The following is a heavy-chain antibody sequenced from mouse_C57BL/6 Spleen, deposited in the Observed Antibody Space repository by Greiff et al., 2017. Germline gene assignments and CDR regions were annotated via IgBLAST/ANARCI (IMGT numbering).Heavy chain of an antibody. J-gene: IGHJ2*01. D-gene: IGHD3-2*02. CDR1: GYTFTSYW. V-gene: IGHV1-53*01. Sequence: VHLVESGTELVKPGASVKLSCKASGYTFTSYWMHWVKQRPGQGLEWIGNINPSNGGTNYNEKFKSKATLTVDKSSSTAYMQLSSLTSEDSAVYYCARDSSGPYYFDYWGQGTTLTVSS. CDR2: INPSNGGT. CDR3: ARDSSGPYYFDY.